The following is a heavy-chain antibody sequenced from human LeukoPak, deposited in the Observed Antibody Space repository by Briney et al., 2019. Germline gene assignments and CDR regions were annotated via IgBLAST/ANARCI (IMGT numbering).Heavy chain of an antibody. CDR2: ISAYNGNT. CDR1: GYTFTSYG. CDR3: ATDSRDYGMDV. Sequence: GASVKVSCRASGYTFTSYGISWVRQAPGQGLEWMGWISAYNGNTNYAQKLQGRVTMTTDTSTSTAYMELRSLRSEDTAVYYCATDSRDYGMDVWGQGTTVTVSS. V-gene: IGHV1-18*01. J-gene: IGHJ6*02.